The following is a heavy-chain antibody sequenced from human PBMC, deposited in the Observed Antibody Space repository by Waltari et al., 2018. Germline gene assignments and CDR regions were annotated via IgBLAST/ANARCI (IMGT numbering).Heavy chain of an antibody. CDR1: GYSFTSYW. Sequence: EVQLVQSGAEVKKPGESLKISCKGSGYSFTSYWIGWVRQMPGKGLEWVGIIYPGDPDTRYSPSFQGQVTISADKSISTAYLQWSSLKASDTAMYYCARGDYDFWSGYSLNWFDPWGQGTLVTVSS. D-gene: IGHD3-3*01. J-gene: IGHJ5*02. V-gene: IGHV5-51*03. CDR2: IYPGDPDT. CDR3: ARGDYDFWSGYSLNWFDP.